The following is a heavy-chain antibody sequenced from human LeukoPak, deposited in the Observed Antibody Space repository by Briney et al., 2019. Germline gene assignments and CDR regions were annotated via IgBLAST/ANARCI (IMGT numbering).Heavy chain of an antibody. CDR3: TTFYTRLTDY. CDR2: INQDGGEK. V-gene: IGHV3-7*05. J-gene: IGHJ4*02. CDR1: GITFNTYW. D-gene: IGHD2/OR15-2a*01. Sequence: PGGSLRLSCAASGITFNTYWISWVRQAPGKGLEWLATINQDGGEKYYVDSVKGRFIISRDNAKNSLFLQMNSLRAEDTAVYYCTTFYTRLTDYWGQGNLVTVSS.